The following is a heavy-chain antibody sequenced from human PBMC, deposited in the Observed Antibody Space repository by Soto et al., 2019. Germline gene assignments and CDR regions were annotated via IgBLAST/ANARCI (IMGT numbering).Heavy chain of an antibody. CDR3: ASERVAEMATGGYFDN. Sequence: QVHLVQSGAEVKKPGSSVRVSCKTSGGTFSDLAFSWVRQAPRQGLEWVGGIIPLFGAPNYAREFQGRVTISPDESSSTVYMELRSLRSEDTAVYYCASERVAEMATGGYFDNWGQGTLVTVSS. V-gene: IGHV1-69*01. D-gene: IGHD5-12*01. CDR1: GGTFSDLA. J-gene: IGHJ4*02. CDR2: IIPLFGAP.